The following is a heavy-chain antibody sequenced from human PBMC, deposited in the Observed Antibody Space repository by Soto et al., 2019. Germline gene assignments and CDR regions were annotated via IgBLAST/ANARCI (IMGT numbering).Heavy chain of an antibody. CDR1: GVTFSRNT. D-gene: IGHD3-3*02. CDR2: ITSSGSYV. V-gene: IGHV3-21*01. CDR3: VKDEGIEAMDV. J-gene: IGHJ6*02. Sequence: PXGSLRLSCVTSGVTFSRNTMNWVRQAPGKGLEWVASITSSGSYVYYADSVKGRFSASRDNAKNSLSLQMDSLRPDDTAIYFCVKDEGIEAMDVWGQGTTVTVSS.